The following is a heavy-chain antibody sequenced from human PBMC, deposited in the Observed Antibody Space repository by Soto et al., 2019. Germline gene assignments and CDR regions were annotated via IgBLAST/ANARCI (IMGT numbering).Heavy chain of an antibody. CDR2: IYYSGST. CDR3: ARDRGDEDEGFDY. J-gene: IGHJ4*02. CDR1: GGSISSYY. V-gene: IGHV4-59*01. D-gene: IGHD2-15*01. Sequence: PSETLSLTCTVSGGSISSYYWSWIRQPPGKGLEWIGYIYYSGSTNYNPSLKSRVTISVDTSKNQFSLKLSSVTAADTAVYYCARDRGDEDEGFDYWGQGTLVTGSS.